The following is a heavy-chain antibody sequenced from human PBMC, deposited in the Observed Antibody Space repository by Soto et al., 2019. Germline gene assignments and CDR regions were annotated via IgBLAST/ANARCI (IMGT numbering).Heavy chain of an antibody. J-gene: IGHJ5*02. CDR1: GYSFTNYW. V-gene: IGHV5-51*01. CDR2: IYPGNSDT. CDR3: ARDMHAGFTHYFDP. D-gene: IGHD1-26*01. Sequence: PGESLKISCQVSGYSFTNYWIGWVRQMPGKGLDWMGIIYPGNSDTTYSPSFQGQVTISADTSINTAYLQWSGLKASDTAVYYCARDMHAGFTHYFDPWGQGTLVTVSS.